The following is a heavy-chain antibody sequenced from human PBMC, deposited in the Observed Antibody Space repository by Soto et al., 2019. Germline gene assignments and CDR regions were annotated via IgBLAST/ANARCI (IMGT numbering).Heavy chain of an antibody. CDR2: ISYDGSNK. CDR3: AKVTSDWSSGAFDY. CDR1: GFILSSYG. Sequence: QVRLAESGGGVVQPGRSLRLSCAASGFILSSYGMHWFRQAPGKGLEWVAVISYDGSNKYYVDSVKGRFTISRDNSKNTLYLQLDSLRPEDTGVYYCAKVTSDWSSGAFDYWGHGTVVTVSS. V-gene: IGHV3-30*18. J-gene: IGHJ4*01. D-gene: IGHD6-19*01.